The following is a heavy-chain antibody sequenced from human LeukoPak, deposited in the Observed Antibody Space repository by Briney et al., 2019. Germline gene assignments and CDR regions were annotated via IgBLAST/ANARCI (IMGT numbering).Heavy chain of an antibody. CDR3: ARVGAYDYGMDV. J-gene: IGHJ6*02. CDR1: GYSFTSYW. V-gene: IGHV5-10-1*01. D-gene: IGHD1-26*01. CDR2: IDPSDSYT. Sequence: GESLKISCKGSGYSFTSYWISWVRQMPGKGLEWMGRIDPSDSYTNYSPSFQGHVTISADKSISTAYLQWSSLKASDIAMYYCARVGAYDYGMDVWGQGTTVTVSS.